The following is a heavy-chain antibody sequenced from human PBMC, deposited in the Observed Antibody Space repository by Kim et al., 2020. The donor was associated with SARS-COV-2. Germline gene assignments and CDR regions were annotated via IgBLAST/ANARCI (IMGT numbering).Heavy chain of an antibody. Sequence: NPALKSRVTMSIDTSKNQFSLKLSSVTAADAAMYYCAGGVREGYKLYTLDYWGQGTLVTVSS. D-gene: IGHD2-8*01. J-gene: IGHJ4*02. CDR3: AGGVREGYKLYTLDY. V-gene: IGHV4-59*09.